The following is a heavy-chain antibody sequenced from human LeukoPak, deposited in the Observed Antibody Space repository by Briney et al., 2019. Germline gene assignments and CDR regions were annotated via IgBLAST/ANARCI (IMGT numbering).Heavy chain of an antibody. Sequence: SETLSLTCTVSGGSISTYYWSWIRQPPGKGLEWIGYIYYSGSTYYNPSLKSRVTISVDTSKNQFSLKLSSVTAADTAVYYCARDNRLAARPHYYGMDVWGQGTTVTVSS. CDR3: ARDNRLAARPHYYGMDV. J-gene: IGHJ6*02. V-gene: IGHV4-59*12. CDR2: IYYSGST. D-gene: IGHD6-6*01. CDR1: GGSISTYY.